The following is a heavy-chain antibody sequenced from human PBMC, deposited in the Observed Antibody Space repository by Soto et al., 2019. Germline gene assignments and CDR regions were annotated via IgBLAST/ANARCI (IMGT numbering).Heavy chain of an antibody. D-gene: IGHD5-18*01. CDR2: INSDGSST. J-gene: IGHJ6*02. Sequence: PGGSLRLSCAASGFTFSSYWMHWVRQAPGKVLVWVSRINSDGSSTSYADSVKGRFTISRDNAKNTLYLQMNSLRAEDTAVYYCARVITAMVTRTYYYGMDVWGQGTTVTVSS. CDR3: ARVITAMVTRTYYYGMDV. CDR1: GFTFSSYW. V-gene: IGHV3-74*01.